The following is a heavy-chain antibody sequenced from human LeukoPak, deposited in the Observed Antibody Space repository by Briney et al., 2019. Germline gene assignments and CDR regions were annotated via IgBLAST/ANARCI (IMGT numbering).Heavy chain of an antibody. CDR3: ARDRAVGPTRTFDD. Sequence: GGSLRLSCAASGFTFSSYSMNWVRQAPGKGLEWVSYISSGSNTIYYADSVKGRFTISRDNAKNSLYLQMNSLRDEDTAVYYCARDRAVGPTRTFDDWGQGTLVTVSS. CDR1: GFTFSSYS. CDR2: ISSGSNTI. V-gene: IGHV3-48*02. D-gene: IGHD1-26*01. J-gene: IGHJ4*02.